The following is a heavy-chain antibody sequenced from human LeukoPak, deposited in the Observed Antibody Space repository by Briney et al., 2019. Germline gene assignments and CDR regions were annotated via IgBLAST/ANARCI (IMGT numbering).Heavy chain of an antibody. J-gene: IGHJ4*02. CDR1: GFTSSDHY. Sequence: PGGSLRLSCAASGFTSSDHYTDWVRQAPGKGLEWVGRTRNKANSYTTEYAASVKGRFTISRDDLKNSLFLQMNSLMTEDTAVYYCARARRGSYPSSDYWGQGTLVTVSS. CDR2: TRNKANSYTT. V-gene: IGHV3-72*01. CDR3: ARARRGSYPSSDY. D-gene: IGHD1-26*01.